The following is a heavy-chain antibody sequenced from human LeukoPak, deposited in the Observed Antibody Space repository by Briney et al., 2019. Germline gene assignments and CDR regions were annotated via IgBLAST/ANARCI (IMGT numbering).Heavy chain of an antibody. CDR1: GFTFSSYW. V-gene: IGHV3-7*01. D-gene: IGHD2-2*01. CDR2: IKQDGSEK. Sequence: PGGSLRLSCAASGFTFSSYWMSWVRQAPGKGLEWVANIKQDGSEKYYVDSVKGRFTISRDNAKNSLHLQMNSLRAEDTAVYYCARDSIVVVPAATYYYGMDVWGQGTTVTVSS. CDR3: ARDSIVVVPAATYYYGMDV. J-gene: IGHJ6*02.